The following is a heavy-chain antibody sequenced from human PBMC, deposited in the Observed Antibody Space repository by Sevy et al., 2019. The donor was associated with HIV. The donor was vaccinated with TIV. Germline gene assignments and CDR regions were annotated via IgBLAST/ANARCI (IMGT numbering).Heavy chain of an antibody. V-gene: IGHV3-15*01. Sequence: GGSLRLSCAASGFAFSNYAMHWVRQAPGKGLEWVGRIKSKTDGGTTDYAAPVKGRFTISRDDSKNTLYLQMNSLKTEDTAVYYCATPLFYYYYGMDVWGQGTTVTVSS. CDR1: GFAFSNYA. CDR2: IKSKTDGGTT. CDR3: ATPLFYYYYGMDV. J-gene: IGHJ6*02.